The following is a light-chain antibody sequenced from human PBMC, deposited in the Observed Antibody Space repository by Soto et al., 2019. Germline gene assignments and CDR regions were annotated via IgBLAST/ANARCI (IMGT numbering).Light chain of an antibody. Sequence: EIVLTQSPGTLSLSPGERAALSCRASQSVNNNYLAWYQHKPGQAPRLLVYGASSRAAGIPDRFSGRGSGTVFTLTISRLAPEVLALYYCQQYSDSPVTFGGGTKVEIK. V-gene: IGKV3-20*01. CDR3: QQYSDSPVT. CDR1: QSVNNNY. CDR2: GAS. J-gene: IGKJ4*01.